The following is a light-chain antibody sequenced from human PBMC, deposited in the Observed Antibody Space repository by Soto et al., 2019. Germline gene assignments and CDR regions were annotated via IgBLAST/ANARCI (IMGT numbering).Light chain of an antibody. CDR1: SSNIGSNF. Sequence: QSVLTQPPSVSAAPGQKVTISCSGSSSNIGSNFVSWYQQLPGTAPKLLIYDNGKRPSGIPDRFSGSKSATSATLGITGLQTGDEADYYCGTWDSSLSAGVFGGGTKLTVL. CDR2: DNG. CDR3: GTWDSSLSAGV. J-gene: IGLJ3*02. V-gene: IGLV1-51*01.